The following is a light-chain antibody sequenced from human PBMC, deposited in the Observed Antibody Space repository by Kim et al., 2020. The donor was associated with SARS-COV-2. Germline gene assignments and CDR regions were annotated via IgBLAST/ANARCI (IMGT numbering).Light chain of an antibody. J-gene: IGKJ4*01. CDR3: QQSHTAPLLT. CDR1: QSVSSY. CDR2: DAS. Sequence: EIVLTQSPATLSLSPGERATLSCRASQSVSSYLAWYQQKPGQAPRLLIYDASNRATGIPARFSGSGSGTDFTLTISSLQPEDFATYYCQQSHTAPLLTFGGGTKVDIK. V-gene: IGKV3-11*01.